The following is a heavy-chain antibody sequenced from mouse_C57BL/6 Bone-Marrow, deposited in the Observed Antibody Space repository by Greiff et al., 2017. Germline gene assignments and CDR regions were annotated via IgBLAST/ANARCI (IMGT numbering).Heavy chain of an antibody. V-gene: IGHV2-5*01. CDR1: GFSLTSYG. CDR3: AKKGDYYGSRGYFDV. D-gene: IGHD1-1*01. J-gene: IGHJ1*03. Sequence: VQLQQSGPGLVQPSQSLSITCTVSGFSLTSYGVHWVRQSPGKGLEWLGVIWRGGSTDYNAAFMSRLSITKDNSKSQVFFKMNSLQADDTAIYYCAKKGDYYGSRGYFDVWGTGTTVTVSS. CDR2: IWRGGST.